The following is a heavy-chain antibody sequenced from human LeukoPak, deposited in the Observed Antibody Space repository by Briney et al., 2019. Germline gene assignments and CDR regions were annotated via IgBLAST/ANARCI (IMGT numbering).Heavy chain of an antibody. CDR1: GFPFSSYG. V-gene: IGHV3-30*18. J-gene: IGHJ4*02. D-gene: IGHD3-10*01. Sequence: LSGGSLRLSCAASGFPFSSYGMHWVRQTPGKGREWVAVVSYDGSNKFYADSVKGRFTISRDNSKNTLYLQMNSLRVEDTAVYYCTKEGYYGSGSFPDYWGQGTLVTVSS. CDR3: TKEGYYGSGSFPDY. CDR2: VSYDGSNK.